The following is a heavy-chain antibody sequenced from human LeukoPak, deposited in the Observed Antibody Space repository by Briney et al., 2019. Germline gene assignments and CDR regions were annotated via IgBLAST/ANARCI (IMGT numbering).Heavy chain of an antibody. Sequence: ASVTVSCKASGGTFSSYTISWVRQAPGQGLEWMGRIIPILGIANYAQKFQGRVTITADKSTSTAYMELSSLRSEDTAVYYCARADYGDYVMPYYYYGMDVWGQGTTVTVSS. D-gene: IGHD4-17*01. V-gene: IGHV1-69*02. CDR1: GGTFSSYT. CDR2: IIPILGIA. CDR3: ARADYGDYVMPYYYYGMDV. J-gene: IGHJ6*02.